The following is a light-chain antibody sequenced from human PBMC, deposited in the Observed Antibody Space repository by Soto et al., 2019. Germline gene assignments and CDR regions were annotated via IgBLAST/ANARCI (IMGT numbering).Light chain of an antibody. CDR3: QQDNSYPWT. V-gene: IGKV1-5*01. CDR2: DAS. Sequence: DIQMTQSPSTLSASVGDRVTITCRASQSISSWLAWYQQKPGKAPKLLIYDASSLESGVPSRFSGSGSGTEFSLTISSLQPDDFATYYCQQDNSYPWTFGQGTKGEIK. CDR1: QSISSW. J-gene: IGKJ1*01.